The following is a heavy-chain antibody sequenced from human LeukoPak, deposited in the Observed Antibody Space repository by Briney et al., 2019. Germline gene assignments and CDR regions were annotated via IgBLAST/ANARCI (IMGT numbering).Heavy chain of an antibody. CDR3: ARVALITIHENDAFDI. D-gene: IGHD3-3*01. V-gene: IGHV4-34*01. CDR1: GGSFSGYY. J-gene: IGHJ3*02. Sequence: PSETLSLTCAVYGGSFSGYYWSWIRQPPGKGLEWIGEINHSGSTKYNPSLKSRLTMSIDSSKNQFSLILTSVTAADTAVYYCARVALITIHENDAFDIWGQGTVVTVSS. CDR2: INHSGST.